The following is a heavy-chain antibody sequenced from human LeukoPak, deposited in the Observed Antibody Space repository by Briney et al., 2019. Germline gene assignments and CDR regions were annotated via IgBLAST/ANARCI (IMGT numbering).Heavy chain of an antibody. CDR3: ARALKH. J-gene: IGHJ1*01. Sequence: PGGSLRLSFAAPGFTLTGYEMNWVPQAPGKGLEWVSYISSSGSPIYHADSVKGRFTISRDTAKNSLYLQMNNLRAEDTAVYYCARALKHWGRGALVTVSS. V-gene: IGHV3-48*03. CDR1: GFTLTGYE. CDR2: ISSSGSPI.